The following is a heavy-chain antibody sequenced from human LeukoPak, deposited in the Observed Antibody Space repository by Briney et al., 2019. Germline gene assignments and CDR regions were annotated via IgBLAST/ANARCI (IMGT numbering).Heavy chain of an antibody. V-gene: IGHV1-69*13. CDR3: AREWNYESNGYFYYY. Sequence: GASVKVSCKASGDSFSRYGISWVRQAPGQWLEWMGGIIPLFGTANYAQKFQGRVTITADESTSTAYLELSRLRFEDTAVYYCAREWNYESNGYFYYYWGQGTLVTVSS. CDR1: GDSFSRYG. D-gene: IGHD3-22*01. J-gene: IGHJ4*02. CDR2: IIPLFGTA.